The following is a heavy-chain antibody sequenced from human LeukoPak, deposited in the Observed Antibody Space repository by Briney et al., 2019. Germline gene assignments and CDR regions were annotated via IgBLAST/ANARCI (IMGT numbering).Heavy chain of an antibody. Sequence: SETLSLTCTVSGGSISSSSYYWGWIRQPPGKGLEWIGNIFYIGSTYYNPSLKSRVSISVDTSKNQFSLKLSSVTAADTAVYYCARSSGAGTDYWGQGTLVTVSS. D-gene: IGHD1-1*01. J-gene: IGHJ4*02. V-gene: IGHV4-39*07. CDR3: ARSSGAGTDY. CDR1: GGSISSSSYY. CDR2: IFYIGST.